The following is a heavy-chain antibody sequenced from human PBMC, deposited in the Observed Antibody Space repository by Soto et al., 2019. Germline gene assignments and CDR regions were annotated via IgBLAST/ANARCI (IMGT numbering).Heavy chain of an antibody. D-gene: IGHD3-10*01. J-gene: IGHJ5*02. CDR3: ASTPSPGGDWFDP. CDR2: IIPIFGTA. V-gene: IGHV1-69*13. Sequence: ASVKVSCKASGGTFSSYAISWVRQAPGQGLEWMGGIIPIFGTANYAQKFQGRVTITADESTSTAYMELSSLRSEDTAVYYCASTPSPGGDWFDPWGQGTLVPVSS. CDR1: GGTFSSYA.